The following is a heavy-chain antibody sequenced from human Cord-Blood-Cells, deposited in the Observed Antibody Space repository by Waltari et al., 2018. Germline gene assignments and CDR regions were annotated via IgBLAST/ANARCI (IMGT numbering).Heavy chain of an antibody. CDR3: ARHPVPFGVVFVWYVDL. Sequence: QLQLQESGPGLVKPSVTLSLTCTVSGGSISSSSYYWGWIRKPPGKGLEWFGSIYYSVSPSYIPALNSRVTRSVHTSKHLFSLKLGSATAADTSVYYCARHPVPFGVVFVWYVDLWGRGTLVTDSS. CDR2: IYYSVSP. D-gene: IGHD3-3*01. CDR1: GGSISSSSYY. J-gene: IGHJ2*01. V-gene: IGHV4-39*01.